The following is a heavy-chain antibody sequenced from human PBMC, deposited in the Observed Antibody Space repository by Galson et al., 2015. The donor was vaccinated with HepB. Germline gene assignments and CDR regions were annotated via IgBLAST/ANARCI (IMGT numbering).Heavy chain of an antibody. D-gene: IGHD3-9*01. Sequence: SVKVSCKASGYTFTGYYMHWVRQAPGQGLEWMGWINPNSGGTNYAQKFQGRVTMTRDTSIRTAYMELSRLRSDDTAVYYCAKDGARGDFDWLTYYYYGLDVWGKGSTVTVS. CDR1: GYTFTGYY. CDR3: AKDGARGDFDWLTYYYYGLDV. CDR2: INPNSGGT. V-gene: IGHV1-2*02. J-gene: IGHJ6*04.